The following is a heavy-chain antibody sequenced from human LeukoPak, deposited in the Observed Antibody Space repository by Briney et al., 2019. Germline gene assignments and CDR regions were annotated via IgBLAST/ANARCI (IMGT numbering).Heavy chain of an antibody. Sequence: SETLSLTCTVSGGSISTYFWSWIRQPPGKGLEWIGYIYNSGNTNYNPSLKSRVTISVDTSKNQFSLKLNSVTAADTAVYYCARESGSYLWRSWLNPWGQGTLVTVSS. D-gene: IGHD3-16*01. CDR3: ARESGSYLWRSWLNP. J-gene: IGHJ5*02. V-gene: IGHV4-59*01. CDR1: GGSISTYF. CDR2: IYNSGNT.